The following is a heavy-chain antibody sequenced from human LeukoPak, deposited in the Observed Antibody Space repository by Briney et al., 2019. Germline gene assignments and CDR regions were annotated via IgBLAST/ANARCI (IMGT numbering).Heavy chain of an antibody. CDR3: ARVLGSSGWYSLDY. CDR1: GYTFTSYG. V-gene: IGHV1-18*01. Sequence: GASVKVSCTASGYTFTSYGISWVRQAPGQGLEWMGWISAYNGNTNYAQKLQGRVTMTTDTSTSTAYMELRSLRSDDTAVYYCARVLGSSGWYSLDYWGQGTLVTVSS. J-gene: IGHJ4*02. D-gene: IGHD6-19*01. CDR2: ISAYNGNT.